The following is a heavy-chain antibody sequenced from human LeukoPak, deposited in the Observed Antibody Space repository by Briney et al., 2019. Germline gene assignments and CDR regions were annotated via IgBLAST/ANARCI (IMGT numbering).Heavy chain of an antibody. D-gene: IGHD2/OR15-2a*01. V-gene: IGHV6-1*01. CDR2: TYYRSKWYN. CDR1: GDSVSSNSAA. J-gene: IGHJ4*02. CDR3: ARLLLTYYYFDY. Sequence: SQTLSLTCAISGDSVSSNSAAWSWIRQSPSRGLEWMGRTYYRSKWYNDYAVSVKSRITINPDTSKNQFSLQLNSVTPEDTAVYYCARLLLTYYYFDYWGQGTLVTVSS.